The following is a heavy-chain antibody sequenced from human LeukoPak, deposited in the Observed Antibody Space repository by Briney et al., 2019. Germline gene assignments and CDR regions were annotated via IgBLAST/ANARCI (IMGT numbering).Heavy chain of an antibody. J-gene: IGHJ6*02. D-gene: IGHD3-9*01. CDR2: ISNDGSID. CDR3: AKDNNIWTWLGYAMDV. Sequence: GGSLRLSCVASGFSFTRYGMQWVRQAPGKGLDWLAVISNDGSIDYYADSVKGRFTISRDNSKNTLYLQMNSLRAEDTALYFCAKDNNIWTWLGYAMDVWGQGTTVTVSS. V-gene: IGHV3-30*18. CDR1: GFSFTRYG.